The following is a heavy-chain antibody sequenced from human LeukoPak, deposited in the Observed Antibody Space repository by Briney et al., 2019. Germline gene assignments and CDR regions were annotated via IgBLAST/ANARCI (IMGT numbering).Heavy chain of an antibody. V-gene: IGHV3-64*02. Sequence: WGSLRLSCAASGFTFSSYAMHWVRQAPGKGLEYVSAISSNGGSTYYADSVKGRFTISRDNSKNTLYLQMGSLRAEDMAVYYCARGYSSSSPVDYWGQGTLVTVSS. D-gene: IGHD6-6*01. CDR2: ISSNGGST. CDR3: ARGYSSSSPVDY. CDR1: GFTFSSYA. J-gene: IGHJ4*02.